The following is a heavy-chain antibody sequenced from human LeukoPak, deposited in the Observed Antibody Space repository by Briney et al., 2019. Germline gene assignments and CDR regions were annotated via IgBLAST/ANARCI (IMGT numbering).Heavy chain of an antibody. CDR2: INHSGST. D-gene: IGHD4-17*01. Sequence: SETLSLTCAVYGGSFSGYHWSWIRQPPGKGLEWIGKINHSGSTNYNPSLKSRVTISVDTSKNQFSLKLSSVTAADTAVYYCARGEGNYGDYVGAFDIWGQGTMVTVSS. CDR3: ARGEGNYGDYVGAFDI. V-gene: IGHV4-34*01. CDR1: GGSFSGYH. J-gene: IGHJ3*02.